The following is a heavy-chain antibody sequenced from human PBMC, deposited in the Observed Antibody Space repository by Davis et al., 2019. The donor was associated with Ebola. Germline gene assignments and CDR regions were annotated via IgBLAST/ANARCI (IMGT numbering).Heavy chain of an antibody. D-gene: IGHD3-22*01. CDR3: AREGYYGSSGYYGFDY. V-gene: IGHV3-48*02. CDR2: ISSSSSTI. J-gene: IGHJ4*02. CDR1: GFTFRSYS. Sequence: PGGSLRLSCVVSGFTFRSYSMNWVRQAPGKGLEWLSYISSSSSTIYYADSVEGRFTISRDNAKNSLYLQMNSLRDEDTAVYYCAREGYYGSSGYYGFDYCGQGTLVTVSS.